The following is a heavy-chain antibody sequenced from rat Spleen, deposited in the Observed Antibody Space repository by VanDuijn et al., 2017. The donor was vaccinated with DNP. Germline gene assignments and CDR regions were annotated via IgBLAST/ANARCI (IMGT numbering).Heavy chain of an antibody. V-gene: IGHV3-1*01. D-gene: IGHD1-11*01. CDR3: ARWVYGTYWYFDS. CDR1: AYSITTNY. J-gene: IGHJ1*01. CDR2: ISYSGGT. Sequence: EVQLQESGPGLVKPSQSLSLTCSVTAYSITTNYWGWIRKFPGNKMEWVGHISYSGGTSYNPSLKRRISIPRDTSKNQFFLQLNSVITEDTATYYWARWVYGTYWYFDSWGPGTMVTVSS.